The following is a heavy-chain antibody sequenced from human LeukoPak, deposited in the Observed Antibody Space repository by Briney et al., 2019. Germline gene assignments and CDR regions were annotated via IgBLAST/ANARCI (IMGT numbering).Heavy chain of an antibody. CDR2: ISSSSSYI. J-gene: IGHJ4*02. CDR1: GFTFSSYE. CDR3: ARGEWEPPTYYFDN. Sequence: GGSLRLSCAASGFTFSSYEMNWVRQAPGKGLEWVSSISSSSSYIYYADSVKGRFTISRDNAKKSLYLQMNSLRAEDTAVYYCARGEWEPPTYYFDNWGQGTLVTVSS. V-gene: IGHV3-21*01. D-gene: IGHD1-26*01.